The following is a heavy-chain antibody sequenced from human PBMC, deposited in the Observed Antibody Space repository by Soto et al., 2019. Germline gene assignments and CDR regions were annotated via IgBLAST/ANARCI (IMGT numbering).Heavy chain of an antibody. D-gene: IGHD6-13*01. CDR2: IIPIFGTA. CDR3: ARVRGGGGSSSSLMDV. CDR1: GGTFSSYA. V-gene: IGHV1-69*01. Sequence: QVQLVQSGAEVKKPGSSVKVSCKASGGTFSSYAISWVRQAPGQGLEWMGGIIPIFGTANYAQKFQGRVTITAGESTSTAYMELGSLRSEDTAVYYCARVRGGGGSSSSLMDVWGQGTTVTVSS. J-gene: IGHJ6*02.